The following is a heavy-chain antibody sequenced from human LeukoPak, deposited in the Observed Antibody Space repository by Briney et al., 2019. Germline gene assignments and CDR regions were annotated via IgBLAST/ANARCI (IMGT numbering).Heavy chain of an antibody. J-gene: IGHJ4*02. CDR2: INHNGST. D-gene: IGHD4-17*01. V-gene: IGHV4-34*01. Sequence: PSETLSLTCAVYGGSFSGYYWSWIRQPPGKGLEWIGEINHNGSTNYNPSLKSRVTISLDTSKNQFSLKLSSVTAADTAVYYCARRRRGDFDDSIDYWGQGTLVTVSS. CDR1: GGSFSGYY. CDR3: ARRRRGDFDDSIDY.